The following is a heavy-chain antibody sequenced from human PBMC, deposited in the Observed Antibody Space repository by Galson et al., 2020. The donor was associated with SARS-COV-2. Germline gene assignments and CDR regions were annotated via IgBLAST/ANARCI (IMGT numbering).Heavy chain of an antibody. CDR1: GFTFSSYG. CDR2: IWFDGSNK. D-gene: IGHD3-16*02. Sequence: GGSLRLSCAASGFTFSSYGMHWVRQAPGKGLEWVAVIWFDGSNKYYADSVKGRFTISRDNSTNTLYLQMHSLRAEDKAVYYCWRDPITFGGVLDYPLGYWGQGTLVTVSS. J-gene: IGHJ4*02. V-gene: IGHV3-33*01. CDR3: WRDPITFGGVLDYPLGY.